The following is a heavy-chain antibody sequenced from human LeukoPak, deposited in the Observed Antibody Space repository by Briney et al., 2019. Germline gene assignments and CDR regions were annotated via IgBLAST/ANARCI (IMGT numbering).Heavy chain of an antibody. CDR3: ARQTARVHSSSWYDVDY. Sequence: GRSLRLSCAASGFTFSSYGMHWVRQAPGKGLEWVAVIWYDGSNKYYADSVKGRFTISRDNSKNTLYLQVNSLRAEDTAVYYCARQTARVHSSSWYDVDYWGQGTLVTVSS. J-gene: IGHJ4*02. CDR1: GFTFSSYG. D-gene: IGHD6-13*01. CDR2: IWYDGSNK. V-gene: IGHV3-33*01.